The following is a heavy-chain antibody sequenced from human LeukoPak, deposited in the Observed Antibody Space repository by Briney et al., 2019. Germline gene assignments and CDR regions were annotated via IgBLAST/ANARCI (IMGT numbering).Heavy chain of an antibody. CDR2: IDARSGIT. CDR1: GFTFTIFG. V-gene: IGHV3-48*01. Sequence: GGPLRLSCAASGFTFTIFGLNWVRQAPGKGPEWVSYIDARSGITYYADSVQGRFTISRDDARESVFLQMDGLRVDGTAVYYCARTYDFGRGPPGDAFDNWGPGTWVIVSA. D-gene: IGHD3-3*01. CDR3: ARTYDFGRGPPGDAFDN. J-gene: IGHJ3*02.